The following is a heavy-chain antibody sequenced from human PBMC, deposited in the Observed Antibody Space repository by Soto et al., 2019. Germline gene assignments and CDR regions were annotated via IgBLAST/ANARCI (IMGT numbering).Heavy chain of an antibody. CDR3: ARGEAAAGTDY. Sequence: SETLSLTCTVSGGSISSYYWSWIRQPPGKGLEWIGYIYYSGSTNYNPSLKSRVTISVDTSKNQFSLKLSSVTAADTAVYYCARGEAAAGTDYWGQGTLVTVSS. CDR2: IYYSGST. D-gene: IGHD6-13*01. V-gene: IGHV4-59*01. CDR1: GGSISSYY. J-gene: IGHJ4*02.